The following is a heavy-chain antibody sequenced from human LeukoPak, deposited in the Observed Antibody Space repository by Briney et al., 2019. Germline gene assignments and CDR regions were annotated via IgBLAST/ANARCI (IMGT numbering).Heavy chain of an antibody. J-gene: IGHJ4*02. Sequence: SETLSLTCTVSGDSISSSSYHWAWIRQPPGKGLEWIGCMYSSGATYYNPSLKSRVSISGDSSKNQFSLKVSSVTATDTAVYYCARQEARGLDYWGQGTLVTVSS. D-gene: IGHD3-10*01. CDR1: GDSISSSSYH. CDR3: ARQEARGLDY. CDR2: MYSSGAT. V-gene: IGHV4-39*01.